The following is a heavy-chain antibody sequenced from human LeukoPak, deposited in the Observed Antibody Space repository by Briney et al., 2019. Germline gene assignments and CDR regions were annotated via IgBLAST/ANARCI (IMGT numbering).Heavy chain of an antibody. Sequence: GGSLRLSCAASGFTFSAYGMHWARQTPGKGLEWVTFIRYDGSNKYYADSVKGRFTISRDNSKNTVYLQMNSLRAEDSAVYYCAKASAGYNYAYGAFDIWGQGTMVTVSS. J-gene: IGHJ3*02. CDR3: AKASAGYNYAYGAFDI. V-gene: IGHV3-30*02. CDR2: IRYDGSNK. D-gene: IGHD5-18*01. CDR1: GFTFSAYG.